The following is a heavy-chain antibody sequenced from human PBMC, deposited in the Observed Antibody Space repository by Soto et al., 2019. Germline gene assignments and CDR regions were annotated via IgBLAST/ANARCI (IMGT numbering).Heavy chain of an antibody. D-gene: IGHD3-10*01. CDR3: AKIRGGVYST. CDR1: GGIFNSYG. J-gene: IGHJ5*02. CDR2: INPLLGST. Sequence: QVHLVQSGAEVKKPGSSVKVSCNPCGGIFNSYGISWVRQGPGQGLQWMGGINPLLGSTNYAEKFRARLAISADDSRTTVYLELNNLRPEDTATYFCAKIRGGVYSTWGQGTLVTVYS. V-gene: IGHV1-69*11.